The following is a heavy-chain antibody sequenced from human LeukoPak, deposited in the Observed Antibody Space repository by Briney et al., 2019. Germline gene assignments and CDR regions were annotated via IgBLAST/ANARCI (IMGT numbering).Heavy chain of an antibody. CDR3: ARDGKATNDY. D-gene: IGHD5-24*01. J-gene: IGHJ4*02. CDR1: GFAFSTYA. V-gene: IGHV3-64*02. Sequence: GGSLRLSCAASGFAFSTYAMQWVRQAPEKGLEYVSGISGNGDTIYYADSVKGRFTMSRDNSRNTLYLQMGSLRPEDKAVYYCARDGKATNDYWGQGTLVAVSS. CDR2: ISGNGDTI.